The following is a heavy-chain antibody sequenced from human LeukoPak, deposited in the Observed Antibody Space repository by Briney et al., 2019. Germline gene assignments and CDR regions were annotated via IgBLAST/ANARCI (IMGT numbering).Heavy chain of an antibody. Sequence: ASVKVSCKASGYTFTSYGISWVRQAPGQGLEWMGWISAYNGNTNYAQKLQGRVTITRDTSASTAYMELSSLRSEDTAVYYCARDWEMATDYWGQGTLVTVSS. V-gene: IGHV1-18*01. J-gene: IGHJ4*02. D-gene: IGHD5-24*01. CDR3: ARDWEMATDY. CDR1: GYTFTSYG. CDR2: ISAYNGNT.